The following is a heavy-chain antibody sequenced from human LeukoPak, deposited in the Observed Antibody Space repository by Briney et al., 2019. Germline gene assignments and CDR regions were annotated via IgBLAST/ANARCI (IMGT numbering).Heavy chain of an antibody. Sequence: GGSLRLSCAASGFTVSSNYMSWVRQAPGKGLEWVSVIYSGGSTYYAASVKGRFTISRDNSKNTLYLQMNSLRAEDTAVYYCARDNIVVVPAATRANYYYYYGMDVWGQGTTVTVSS. CDR1: GFTVSSNY. CDR2: IYSGGST. V-gene: IGHV3-66*01. D-gene: IGHD2-2*01. CDR3: ARDNIVVVPAATRANYYYYYGMDV. J-gene: IGHJ6*02.